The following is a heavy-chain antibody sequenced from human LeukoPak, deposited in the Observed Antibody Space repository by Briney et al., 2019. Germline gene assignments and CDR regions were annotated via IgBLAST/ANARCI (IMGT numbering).Heavy chain of an antibody. D-gene: IGHD1-1*01. CDR2: INFDASAS. CDR1: GFTFSSFW. V-gene: IGHV3-7*04. J-gene: IGHJ4*02. Sequence: GGSLRLSCAASGFTFSSFWMGWVRQAPEKGLEWVASINFDASASHHVDSVNGRFTISRDNAKNSLYLQMRYLRAEDTAVYFCTRVTTNGYFEYWGQGSLVTVSS. CDR3: TRVTTNGYFEY.